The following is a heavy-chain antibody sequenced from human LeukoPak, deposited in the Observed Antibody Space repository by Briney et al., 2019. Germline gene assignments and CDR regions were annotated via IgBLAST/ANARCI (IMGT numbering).Heavy chain of an antibody. CDR3: ARGRLRGYSYGYVNAFDI. V-gene: IGHV4-34*01. Sequence: SETLSLTCAVYGGSFSGYYWSWIRQPPGKGLEWIGEINHSGSTNYNPSLKSRVTISVDTSKNQLSLKLSSVTAADTAVYYCARGRLRGYSYGYVNAFDIWGQGTMVTVSS. CDR2: INHSGST. D-gene: IGHD5-18*01. J-gene: IGHJ3*02. CDR1: GGSFSGYY.